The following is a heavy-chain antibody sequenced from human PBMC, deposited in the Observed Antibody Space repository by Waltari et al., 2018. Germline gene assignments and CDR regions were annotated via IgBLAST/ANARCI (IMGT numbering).Heavy chain of an antibody. CDR1: GYTFTGYY. CDR3: AREVRYSSSWYLGNWFDP. V-gene: IGHV1-2*02. D-gene: IGHD6-13*01. J-gene: IGHJ5*02. Sequence: QVQLVQSGAEVKKPGASVKVSCKASGYTFTGYYMHWVRQAPGQGLEWMGWIKPNSGGTNYAQKFQGRVTMTRDTSISTAYMELSRLRSDDTAVYYCAREVRYSSSWYLGNWFDPWGQGTLVTVSS. CDR2: IKPNSGGT.